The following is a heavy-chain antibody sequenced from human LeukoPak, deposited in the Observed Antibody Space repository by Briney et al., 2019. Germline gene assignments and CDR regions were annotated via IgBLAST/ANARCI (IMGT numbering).Heavy chain of an antibody. J-gene: IGHJ3*02. D-gene: IGHD1-26*01. Sequence: GGSLRLSCAASGFTFSDYWIHWVRQAPGKGLVWVSRINTDGSITNYADSVKGRFSISRDNAKNTLYLQMNSLKAEDTAIYYCAREVGTPQAFDIWGQGTMVTVSS. CDR1: GFTFSDYW. CDR2: INTDGSIT. V-gene: IGHV3-74*01. CDR3: AREVGTPQAFDI.